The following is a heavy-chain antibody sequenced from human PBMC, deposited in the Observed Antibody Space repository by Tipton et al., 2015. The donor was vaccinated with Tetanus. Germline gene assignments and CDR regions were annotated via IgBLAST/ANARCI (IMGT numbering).Heavy chain of an antibody. CDR1: GGPISSSYYY. CDR3: ARRGGGSTFDH. V-gene: IGHV4-39*07. D-gene: IGHD1-26*01. Sequence: TLSLTCTVSGGPISSSYYYWGWIRQPPGKGLEWIGSLDYSGNTYYNPSLKSRLTISLDTSKNQFSLRLSSLSAADTAVYFCARRGGGSTFDHWGQGTLVTVSS. J-gene: IGHJ4*02. CDR2: LDYSGNT.